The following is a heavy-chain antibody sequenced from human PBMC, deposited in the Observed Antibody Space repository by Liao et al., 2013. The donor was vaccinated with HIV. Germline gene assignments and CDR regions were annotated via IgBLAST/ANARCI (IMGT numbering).Heavy chain of an antibody. CDR1: GVSISNTNYY. J-gene: IGHJ2*01. V-gene: IGHV4-39*07. Sequence: QLQLQESGPGLVKPSETLSLTCTVSGVSISNTNYYWGWIRQPPGKGLEWIGSIYVSGTTYYNPSLKSRVTISVDTSKNQFSLKLSSVTAADTAVYYCARDWFGSDLWGRGTLVTVSS. CDR3: ARDWFGSDL. D-gene: IGHD3-16*01. CDR2: IYVSGTT.